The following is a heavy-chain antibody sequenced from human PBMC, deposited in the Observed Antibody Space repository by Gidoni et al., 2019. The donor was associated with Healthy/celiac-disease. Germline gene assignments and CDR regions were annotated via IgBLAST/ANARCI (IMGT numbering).Heavy chain of an antibody. V-gene: IGHV4-34*01. CDR2: INHSGST. J-gene: IGHJ6*02. D-gene: IGHD5-18*01. Sequence: QAQLQQWGAGPLKPSETLSPTCAVYGGSFSGYYWSWIRQPPGKGLEWIGEINHSGSTNYTPSLKSRVTISVDTSKNQLSLKLSSVTAADTAVYYCARLPYYYYGMDVWGQGTTVTVSS. CDR3: ARLPYYYYGMDV. CDR1: GGSFSGYY.